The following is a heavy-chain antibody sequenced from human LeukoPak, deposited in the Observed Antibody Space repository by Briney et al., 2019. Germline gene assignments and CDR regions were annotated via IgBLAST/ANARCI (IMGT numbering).Heavy chain of an antibody. D-gene: IGHD3-3*01. CDR3: ARGPRGWSGYPYYFDY. J-gene: IGHJ4*02. Sequence: SETLSLTCAVYGGSFSGYYWSWIRQPPGKGLEWIGEINHSGSTNYNPSLKSRVTISVDTSKNQFSLKLSSVTAADTAVYYCARGPRGWSGYPYYFDYWGQGTLVTVSS. CDR2: INHSGST. CDR1: GGSFSGYY. V-gene: IGHV4-34*01.